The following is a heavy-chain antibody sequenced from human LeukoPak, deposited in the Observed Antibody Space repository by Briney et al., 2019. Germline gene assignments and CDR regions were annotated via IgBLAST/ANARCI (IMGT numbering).Heavy chain of an antibody. J-gene: IGHJ1*01. V-gene: IGHV3-66*02. Sequence: PGGSLRLSCAAFGFTVSSNYMSWVRQAPGKGLEWVSVIYIGGSTYYADSVKGRFTISRDNSKNTLYLQMNSLRAEDTAVYYCARDASNDFWSGYFRHWGQGTLVTVSP. CDR1: GFTVSSNY. D-gene: IGHD3-3*01. CDR3: ARDASNDFWSGYFRH. CDR2: IYIGGST.